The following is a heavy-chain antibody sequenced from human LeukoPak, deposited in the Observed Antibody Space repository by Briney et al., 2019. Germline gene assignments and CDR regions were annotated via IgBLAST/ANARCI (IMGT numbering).Heavy chain of an antibody. Sequence: PGGSLRLSCAASGFTLSSHGMHWVRQAPAKGLDWVAVISYDGSNKYYADSVKGRFTISRDNSKNTLYLQMNSLRGEDTAVYYCAKSTATGQFDPWGQGTLVTVSS. CDR3: AKSTATGQFDP. V-gene: IGHV3-30*18. CDR1: GFTLSSHG. CDR2: ISYDGSNK. J-gene: IGHJ5*02. D-gene: IGHD4-17*01.